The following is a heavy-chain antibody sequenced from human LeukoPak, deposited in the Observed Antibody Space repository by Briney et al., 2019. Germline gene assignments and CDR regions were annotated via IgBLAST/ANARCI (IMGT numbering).Heavy chain of an antibody. CDR1: GGSISSYY. CDR2: IYYSGST. D-gene: IGHD3-16*01. CDR3: AREGGLREYYFDY. Sequence: SETLSLTCTVSGGSISSYYWSWIRQPPGKGLEWIGYIYYSGSTNYNPSLKSRVTISVDTPKNQFSLKLSSVTAADTAVYYCAREGGLREYYFDYWGQGTLVTVSS. J-gene: IGHJ4*02. V-gene: IGHV4-59*01.